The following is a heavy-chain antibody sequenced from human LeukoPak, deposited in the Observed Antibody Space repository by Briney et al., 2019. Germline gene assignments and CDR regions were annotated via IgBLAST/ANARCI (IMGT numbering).Heavy chain of an antibody. Sequence: GGSLRLSRAASGFTFSSYSMNWVRQAPGKGLEWVSYISSSSSTIYYADSVKGRFTVSRDNAKNSLYLQMNSLRAEDTAVYYCARAERWLQSTYYYYGMDVWGQGTTVTVSS. V-gene: IGHV3-48*01. D-gene: IGHD5-24*01. CDR2: ISSSSSTI. CDR3: ARAERWLQSTYYYYGMDV. CDR1: GFTFSSYS. J-gene: IGHJ6*02.